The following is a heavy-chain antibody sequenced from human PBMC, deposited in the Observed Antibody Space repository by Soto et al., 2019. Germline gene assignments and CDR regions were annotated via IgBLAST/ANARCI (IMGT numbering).Heavy chain of an antibody. V-gene: IGHV5-10-1*04. CDR3: ASSNKYYYDSSGYF. CDR1: GYSFAGYW. Sequence: PGESLKISCNGSGYSFAGYWITWVGQKPGKGLEWMGRIDPSDSQTYYSPSFQGQVTISADKSISTAYLQWSSLEASDTAMYYCASSNKYYYDSSGYFWGQGTMVTVSS. CDR2: IDPSDSQT. D-gene: IGHD3-22*01. J-gene: IGHJ3*01.